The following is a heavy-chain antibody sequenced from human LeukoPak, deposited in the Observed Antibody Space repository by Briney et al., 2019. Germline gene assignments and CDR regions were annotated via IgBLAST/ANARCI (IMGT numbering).Heavy chain of an antibody. J-gene: IGHJ3*02. CDR2: ISGSGGST. D-gene: IGHD6-13*01. V-gene: IGHV3-23*01. Sequence: GGSLSLSYADSGFIFSNSAMTWIRQAPGKGLEWVSGISGSGGSTYYADSVKGRFTISRDTSKNTLYLQMNSLRAEDTGIYYCAKSSYSSSWYALDIWGHGTMVTVSS. CDR3: AKSSYSSSWYALDI. CDR1: GFIFSNSA.